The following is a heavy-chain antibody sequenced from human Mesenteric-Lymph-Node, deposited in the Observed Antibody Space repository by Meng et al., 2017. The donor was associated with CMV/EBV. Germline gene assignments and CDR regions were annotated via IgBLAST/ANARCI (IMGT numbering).Heavy chain of an antibody. Sequence: SETLSLTCTVSGASISTSSYYWGWIRQPPGKGLEWIGSLYYSGSTYYNPSLKSRVTISVDTSKNQFSLKLSSVTAADTAVYYCARLSTGRKADDWGQGTPVTVSS. J-gene: IGHJ4*02. D-gene: IGHD2-2*01. CDR1: GASISTSSYY. CDR3: ARLSTGRKADD. V-gene: IGHV4-39*01. CDR2: LYYSGST.